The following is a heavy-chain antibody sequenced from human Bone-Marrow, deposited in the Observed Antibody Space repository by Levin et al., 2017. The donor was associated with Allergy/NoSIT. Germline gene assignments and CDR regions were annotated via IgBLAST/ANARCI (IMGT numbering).Heavy chain of an antibody. CDR1: GGSFSGYY. V-gene: IGHV4-34*01. CDR2: INHSGST. D-gene: IGHD5-24*01. J-gene: IGHJ4*02. CDR3: AREMATIRGFDY. Sequence: GSLRLSCAVYGGSFSGYYWSWIRQPPGKGLEWIGEINHSGSTNYNPSLKSRVTISVDTSKNQFSLKLSSVTAADTAVYYCAREMATIRGFDYWGQGTLVTVSS.